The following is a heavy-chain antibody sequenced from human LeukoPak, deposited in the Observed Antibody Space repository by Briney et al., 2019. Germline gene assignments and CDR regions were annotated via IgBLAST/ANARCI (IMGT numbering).Heavy chain of an antibody. J-gene: IGHJ4*02. D-gene: IGHD6-13*01. CDR3: AKAVAAADYFDY. V-gene: IGHV3-23*01. CDR2: ISGSGGST. CDR1: GFTYSSYA. Sequence: GGSLRLSCAASGFTYSSYAMSWVRQAPGKGLEWVSAISGSGGSTYYADSVKGRFTISRDNSKNTLYLQMNSLRAEDTAVYYCAKAVAAADYFDYWVQGTLVTVSS.